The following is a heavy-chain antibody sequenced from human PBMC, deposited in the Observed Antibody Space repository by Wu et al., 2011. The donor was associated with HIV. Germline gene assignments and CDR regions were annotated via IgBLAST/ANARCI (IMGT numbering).Heavy chain of an antibody. V-gene: IGHV1-69*11. J-gene: IGHJ5*02. D-gene: IGHD4-11*01. CDR2: TIPIMERA. CDR1: GDTFNNYA. CDR3: ARCYSNGWFDT. Sequence: QVQLVQSGAEVKKPGSSVKVSCRASGDTFNNYAISWVRQAPGQGLEWMGRTIPIMERANYAQQFQGRVNITADASTSTVYMELSSLRYEDTAIYYCARCYSNGWFDTWGQGTRVSVSS.